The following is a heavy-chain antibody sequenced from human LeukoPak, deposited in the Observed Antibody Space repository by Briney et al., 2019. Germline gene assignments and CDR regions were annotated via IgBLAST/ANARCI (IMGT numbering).Heavy chain of an antibody. J-gene: IGHJ3*02. CDR1: GGTFSSYA. D-gene: IGHD3-3*01. V-gene: IGHV1-69*01. CDR3: ARLTIFGNDAFDI. CDR2: IIPIFGTA. Sequence: GSSVKVSCKASGGTFSSYAISWARQAPGQGLEWMGGIIPIFGTANYAQKFQGRVTIPADESTSTAYMELSSLRSEDTAVYYCARLTIFGNDAFDIWGQGTMVTVSS.